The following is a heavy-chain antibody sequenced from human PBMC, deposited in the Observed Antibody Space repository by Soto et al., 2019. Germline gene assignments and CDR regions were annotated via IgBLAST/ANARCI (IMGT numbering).Heavy chain of an antibody. CDR1: GSSFPGSQ. Sequence: SFDTSGSSFPGSQMHWVRRARGQGLEWMGWINPNSGGTNYAQKFQGRVTMTRDTSISTAYMELSRLRSDDTAVDYCARVYRYYFDDCGQGTLVTISS. CDR3: ARVYRYYFDD. D-gene: IGHD4-4*01. V-gene: IGHV1-2*02. CDR2: INPNSGGT. J-gene: IGHJ4*02.